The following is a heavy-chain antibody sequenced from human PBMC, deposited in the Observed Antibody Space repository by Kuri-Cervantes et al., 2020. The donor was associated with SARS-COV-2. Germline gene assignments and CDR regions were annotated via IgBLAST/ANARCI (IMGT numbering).Heavy chain of an antibody. V-gene: IGHV3-21*01. D-gene: IGHD1-1*01. CDR1: GFNFNFYG. J-gene: IGHJ6*02. CDR3: AREGQLERPGAYYYYYGMDV. CDR2: ISSSSSYI. Sequence: GGSLRLSCAASGFNFNFYGMTWVRQAPGKGLEWVSSISSSSSYIYYADSVKGRFTISRDNAKNSLYLQMNSLRAEDTAVYYCAREGQLERPGAYYYYYGMDVWGQGTTVTVSS.